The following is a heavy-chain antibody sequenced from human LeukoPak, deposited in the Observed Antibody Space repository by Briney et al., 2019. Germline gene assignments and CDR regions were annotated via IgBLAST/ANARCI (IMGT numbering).Heavy chain of an antibody. Sequence: SETLSLTCTVSGGSISSNSYYWGWIRQPPGRGLEWIGSISYSGTTYYNPSLKSRVTISVGTSKNQFSLKLNSVTAADTAMYYCARHGVAVVTSSFDYWGQGTLVTVSS. D-gene: IGHD2-15*01. V-gene: IGHV4-39*01. J-gene: IGHJ4*02. CDR3: ARHGVAVVTSSFDY. CDR1: GGSISSNSYY. CDR2: ISYSGTT.